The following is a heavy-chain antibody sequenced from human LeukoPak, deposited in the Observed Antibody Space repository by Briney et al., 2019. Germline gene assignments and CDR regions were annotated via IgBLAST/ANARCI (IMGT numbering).Heavy chain of an antibody. CDR1: GFTFSSYG. V-gene: IGHV3-30*02. CDR3: ARDLGSYCGGDCYLGVELRDAFDI. J-gene: IGHJ3*02. CDR2: IRYDGSNK. Sequence: GGSLRLSCAASGFTFSSYGMHWVRQAPGKGLEWVAFIRYDGSNKYYADSVKGRFTISRDKSKNSLYLQMNSLRAEDTAVYYCARDLGSYCGGDCYLGVELRDAFDIWGQGTMVTVSS. D-gene: IGHD2-21*02.